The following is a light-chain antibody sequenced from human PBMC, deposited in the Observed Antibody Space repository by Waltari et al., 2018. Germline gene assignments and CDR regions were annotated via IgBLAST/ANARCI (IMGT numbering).Light chain of an antibody. CDR1: QSVSGN. CDR3: QQYYDWRRVT. Sequence: EIVMTQSPATLSVSPGERATISCRASQSVSGNLAWYQQKPGQAPRLLIYGASTMATVIPTMFSGVSSGTELTLTISSLQSEDSAVYYCQQYYDWRRVTFGPGTRLEIK. V-gene: IGKV3D-15*01. J-gene: IGKJ5*01. CDR2: GAS.